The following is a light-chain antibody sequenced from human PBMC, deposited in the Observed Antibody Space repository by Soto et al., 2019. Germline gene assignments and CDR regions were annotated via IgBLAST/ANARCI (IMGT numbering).Light chain of an antibody. CDR1: QNVSSNH. CDR3: QQYSASPRT. J-gene: IGKJ3*01. Sequence: EIVLTQSPGTLSLSPGERATLSCRASQNVSSNHLAWYQQKLAQAPRLLIYDASSRATGIPDRFSASGTGTDFTLTISRLEPEDSAVYYCQQYSASPRTFGPGTKVDI. V-gene: IGKV3-20*01. CDR2: DAS.